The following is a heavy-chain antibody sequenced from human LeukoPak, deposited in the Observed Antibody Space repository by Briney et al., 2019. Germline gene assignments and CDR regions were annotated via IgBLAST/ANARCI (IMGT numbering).Heavy chain of an antibody. V-gene: IGHV3-66*01. J-gene: IGHJ4*02. CDR3: ARGVTAAAPGY. CDR1: GFTVSSNY. CDR2: IWSGGST. Sequence: PGRSLRLSCAASGFTVSSNYFSWVRQAPGKGLEWVSVIWSGGSTNHADSVKGRFTISRDNSKNTVYLQMNSLKAEDTAVYYCARGVTAAAPGYWGQGTLVTVSS. D-gene: IGHD6-13*01.